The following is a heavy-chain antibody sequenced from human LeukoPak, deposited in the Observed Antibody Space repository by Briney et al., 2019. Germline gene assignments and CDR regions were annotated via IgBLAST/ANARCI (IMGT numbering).Heavy chain of an antibody. Sequence: GASVKVSCKASGYNFTVYYIHWLRQAPGHGLEWMGWIDPRTGDTHYAQQFRGRFSLTRDTSSSTAYMDLSRLTSDDTAIYFCAKDWEMRYWQGGFDSWGQGTLLTVSS. CDR1: GYNFTVYY. CDR3: AKDWEMRYWQGGFDS. D-gene: IGHD2-15*01. CDR2: IDPRTGDT. J-gene: IGHJ4*02. V-gene: IGHV1-2*02.